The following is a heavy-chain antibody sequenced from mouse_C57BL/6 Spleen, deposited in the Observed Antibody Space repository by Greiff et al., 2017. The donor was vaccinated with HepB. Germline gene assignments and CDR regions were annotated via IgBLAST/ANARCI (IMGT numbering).Heavy chain of an antibody. D-gene: IGHD1-2*01. V-gene: IGHV1-61*01. Sequence: QVQLQHPGAELVRPGSSVKLSCKASGYTFTSYWMDWVKQRPGQGLEWIGNIYPSDSETHYNQKFKDKATLTVDKSSSTAYMQLSSLTSEDSAVYYCARSGTTAPDYWGQGTTLTVSS. CDR1: GYTFTSYW. CDR3: ARSGTTAPDY. CDR2: IYPSDSET. J-gene: IGHJ2*01.